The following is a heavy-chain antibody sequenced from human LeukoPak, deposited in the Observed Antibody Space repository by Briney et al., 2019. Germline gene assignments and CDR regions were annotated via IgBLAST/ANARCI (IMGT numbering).Heavy chain of an antibody. Sequence: PGGSLRLSCAASGFTFSSYWMHWVRQAPGKGLEWVSGISWNSGSIGYADSVKGRFTISRDNAKNSLYLQMNSLRAEDTAVYYCARDGYSSSFYFDYWGQGTLVTVSS. D-gene: IGHD6-6*01. CDR2: ISWNSGSI. J-gene: IGHJ4*02. V-gene: IGHV3-9*01. CDR1: GFTFSSYW. CDR3: ARDGYSSSFYFDY.